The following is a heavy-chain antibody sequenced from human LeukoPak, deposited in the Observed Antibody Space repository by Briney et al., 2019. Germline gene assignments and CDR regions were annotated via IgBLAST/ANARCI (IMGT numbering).Heavy chain of an antibody. D-gene: IGHD2-15*01. V-gene: IGHV4-59*12. CDR2: IYYTGNT. Sequence: SETLSLTCTVSGASISGYYWSWIRQPPGKGLDYIGYIYYTGNTNYNPSLKSRVTISVDTSKNQFSLKLSSVTAADTAVYYCARERTDIVVVVAARELPGGYGMDVWGQGTTVTVSS. J-gene: IGHJ6*02. CDR1: GASISGYY. CDR3: ARERTDIVVVVAARELPGGYGMDV.